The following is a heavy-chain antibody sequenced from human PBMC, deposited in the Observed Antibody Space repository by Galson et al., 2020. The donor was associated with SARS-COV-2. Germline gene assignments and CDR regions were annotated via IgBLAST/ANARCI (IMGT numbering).Heavy chain of an antibody. CDR2: IDPSDSYP. CDR1: GYRFTTYG. J-gene: IGHJ4*02. D-gene: IGHD3-10*01. Sequence: HGESLKISCKGSGYRFTTYGISWVRQMPGKGLEWMGRIDPSDSYPKYSPSFQGHVTISVDNSHSTAYLQWSSLKASDTAMYYCARRGPWELVSGLDYWGQGTLVTVSS. CDR3: ARRGPWELVSGLDY. V-gene: IGHV5-10-1*01.